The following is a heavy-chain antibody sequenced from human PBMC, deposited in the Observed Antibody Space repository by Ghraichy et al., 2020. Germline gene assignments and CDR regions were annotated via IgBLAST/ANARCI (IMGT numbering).Heavy chain of an antibody. D-gene: IGHD3-16*01. Sequence: WMGWVREARGEGLVWGSRINSDGSSTSCADSVKGRFTISRDNAKNTLYLQMNSLRAEDTAVYYCAAGITLPYWGQGTLVTV. CDR1: W. CDR2: INSDGSST. J-gene: IGHJ4*02. V-gene: IGHV3-74*01. CDR3: AAGITLPY.